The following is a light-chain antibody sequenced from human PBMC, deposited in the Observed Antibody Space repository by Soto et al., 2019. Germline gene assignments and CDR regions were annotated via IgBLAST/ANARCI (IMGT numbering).Light chain of an antibody. CDR2: GAP. J-gene: IGKJ2*01. CDR3: QQYNNWPPYT. Sequence: EIVMTQSPATLSVSPGERATLSCRASQSVGSGLSWYQQKPDQAPRLLIYGAPTRATGIPARFSGSGSGTEFTLTISSLQSEDYAVYYCQQYNNWPPYTFGQGTKVDIK. V-gene: IGKV3-15*01. CDR1: QSVGSG.